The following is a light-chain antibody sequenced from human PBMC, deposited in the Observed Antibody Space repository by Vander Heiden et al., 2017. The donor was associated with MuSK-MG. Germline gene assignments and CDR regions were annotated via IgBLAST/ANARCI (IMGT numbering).Light chain of an antibody. Sequence: EILLTQSPATLSLSPGERATLSCRASQSIGSYLAWYQQKAGQAPRPLIYDTSNRATGIPARVSGRGSGTDFILTISSLEPEDFAVYFCQHRSNWPPTFGQGTKVEIK. V-gene: IGKV3-11*01. J-gene: IGKJ1*01. CDR3: QHRSNWPPT. CDR2: DTS. CDR1: QSIGSY.